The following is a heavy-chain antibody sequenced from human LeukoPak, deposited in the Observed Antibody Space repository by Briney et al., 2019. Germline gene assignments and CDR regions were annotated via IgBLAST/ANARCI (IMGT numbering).Heavy chain of an antibody. CDR2: INAYNGNT. CDR1: GYTFTSYG. D-gene: IGHD6-6*01. V-gene: IGHV1-18*01. CDR3: ARDCSSEGHNYYYMDV. Sequence: ASVKVSCKASGYTFTSYGISWVRQAPGQGLEWMGWINAYNGNTNYAQKLQGRVTMTTDTSTRTAYMELRSLRSDDTAVYYCARDCSSEGHNYYYMDVGGKETTVTLPS. J-gene: IGHJ6*03.